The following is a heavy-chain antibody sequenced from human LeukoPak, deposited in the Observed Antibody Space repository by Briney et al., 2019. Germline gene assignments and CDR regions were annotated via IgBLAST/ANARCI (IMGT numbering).Heavy chain of an antibody. Sequence: PGGSLRLSCAASGFTFSSYWMSWVHQAPGKGLEWVANIKQDGSEKYYVDSVKGRFTISRDNAKNSLYLQMNSLRAEDTAVYYCARGGLQRGDYFDYWGQGTLVTVSS. CDR2: IKQDGSEK. J-gene: IGHJ4*02. CDR3: ARGGLQRGDYFDY. D-gene: IGHD5-24*01. V-gene: IGHV3-7*01. CDR1: GFTFSSYW.